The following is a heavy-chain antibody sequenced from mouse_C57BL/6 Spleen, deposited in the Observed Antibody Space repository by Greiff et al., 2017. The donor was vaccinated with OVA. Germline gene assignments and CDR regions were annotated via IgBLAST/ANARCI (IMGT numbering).Heavy chain of an antibody. D-gene: IGHD2-3*01. CDR3: ARKDGYYAGAMDY. J-gene: IGHJ4*01. CDR2: IWSGGST. Sequence: VKLMESGPGLVQPSQSLSITCTVSGFSLTSYGVHWVRQSPGKGLEWLGVIWSGGSTDYNAAFISRLSISKDNSKSQVFFKMNSLQADDTAIYYCARKDGYYAGAMDYWGQGTSVTVSS. CDR1: GFSLTSYG. V-gene: IGHV2-2*01.